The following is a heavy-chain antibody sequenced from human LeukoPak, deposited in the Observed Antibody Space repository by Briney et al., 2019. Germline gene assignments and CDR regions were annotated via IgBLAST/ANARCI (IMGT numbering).Heavy chain of an antibody. V-gene: IGHV3-7*01. D-gene: IGHD6-19*01. Sequence: GGSLRLSCAVSGFTFSSYEMNWVRQAPGKGLEWVANIKQDGSEKYYVDSVKGRFTISRDNAKNSLYLQMNSLRAEDTAVYYCARDRGGWYGYYYYYYMDVWGKGTTVTISS. CDR1: GFTFSSYE. CDR3: ARDRGGWYGYYYYYYMDV. J-gene: IGHJ6*03. CDR2: IKQDGSEK.